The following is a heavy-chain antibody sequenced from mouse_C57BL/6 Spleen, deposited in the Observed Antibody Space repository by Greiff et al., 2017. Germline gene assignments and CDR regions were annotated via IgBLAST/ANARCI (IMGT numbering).Heavy chain of an antibody. V-gene: IGHV1-64*01. D-gene: IGHD2-4*01. CDR3: ARHEDDYDGAGFAY. CDR1: GYTFTSYW. CDR2: IHPNSGST. Sequence: VQLQQPGAELVKPGASVKLSCKASGYTFTSYWMHWVKQRPGQGLEWIGMIHPNSGSTNYHEKFKSKATLTVDKSSSTAYMILSSLTSDDSAVFYCARHEDDYDGAGFAYWGQGTLVTVSA. J-gene: IGHJ3*01.